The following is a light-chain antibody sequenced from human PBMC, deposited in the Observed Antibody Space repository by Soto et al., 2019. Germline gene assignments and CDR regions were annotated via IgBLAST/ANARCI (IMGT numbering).Light chain of an antibody. V-gene: IGLV3-21*02. CDR2: DDN. J-gene: IGLJ2*01. CDR3: QVWDNSGDRPGV. CDR1: NIGSKS. Sequence: SYDLTQPPSVSVAPGQTDRITCGGNNIGSKSVHWYQQKPGQDPVVVVYDDNDRPSGIPVRFSGSNSGNTATLTIRRVEAGDEADYYCQVWDNSGDRPGVFGGGTKLTVL.